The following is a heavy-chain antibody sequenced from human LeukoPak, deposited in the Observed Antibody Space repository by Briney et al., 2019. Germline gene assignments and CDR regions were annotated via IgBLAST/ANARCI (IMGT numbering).Heavy chain of an antibody. CDR3: ARTDDSSGYYDGLYYFDY. J-gene: IGHJ4*02. V-gene: IGHV6-1*01. Sequence: SQTLSLTCAISGDSVSSNSAAWNWIRQSPSRGLEWLGRTYYRSKWYNDYAVSVKSRTTINPDTSKNQFSLQLNSVTPEDTAVYYCARTDDSSGYYDGLYYFDYWGQGTLVTVSS. D-gene: IGHD3-22*01. CDR1: GDSVSSNSAA. CDR2: TYYRSKWYN.